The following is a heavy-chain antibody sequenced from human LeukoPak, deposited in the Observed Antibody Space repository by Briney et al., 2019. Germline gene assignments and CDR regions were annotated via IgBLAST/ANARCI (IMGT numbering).Heavy chain of an antibody. CDR3: ARLFQRNELNYYDSSGYSLGY. J-gene: IGHJ4*02. CDR2: FDPEDGET. V-gene: IGHV1-24*01. Sequence: ASVKVSCKVSGYTLTELSMHWVRQAPGKALEWMGGFDPEDGETIYAQKFQGRVTMTEDTSTDTAYMELSSLRSEDTAVYYCARLFQRNELNYYDSSGYSLGYRGQGTLVTVSS. CDR1: GYTLTELS. D-gene: IGHD3-22*01.